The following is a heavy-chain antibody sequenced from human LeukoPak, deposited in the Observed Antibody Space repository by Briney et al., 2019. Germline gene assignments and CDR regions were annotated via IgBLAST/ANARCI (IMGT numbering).Heavy chain of an antibody. CDR1: GFSFNNYW. J-gene: IGHJ3*01. V-gene: IGHV3-74*01. CDR2: VYSDGRST. Sequence: PGGSLRLSCAASGFSFNNYWMHWVRQAPGKGLVWVSRVYSDGRSTTYADSVKGGFTISRDTAKNTLYLQMNSLRADDTSVYYCARGITLFAVVNDAFDVWGQGAVVTVSS. CDR3: ARGITLFAVVNDAFDV. D-gene: IGHD3-3*01.